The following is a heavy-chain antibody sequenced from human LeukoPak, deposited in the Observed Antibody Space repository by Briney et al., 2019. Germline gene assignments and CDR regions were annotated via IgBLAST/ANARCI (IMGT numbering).Heavy chain of an antibody. D-gene: IGHD4-17*01. CDR3: ARDVRAYGDYGLAFDY. V-gene: IGHV1-69*13. Sequence: SVKVSCKASGGTFISYAISWVRQAPGQGLEWMGGIIPIFGTANYAQKFQGRVTITADESTSTAYMELSSLRSEDTAVYYCARDVRAYGDYGLAFDYWGQGTLVTVSS. J-gene: IGHJ4*02. CDR1: GGTFISYA. CDR2: IIPIFGTA.